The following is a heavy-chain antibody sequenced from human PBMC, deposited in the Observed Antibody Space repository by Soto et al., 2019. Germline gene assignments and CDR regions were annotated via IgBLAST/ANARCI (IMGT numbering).Heavy chain of an antibody. CDR2: IYYSGTT. J-gene: IGHJ6*02. Sequence: SETLSLTCTVSGGSISSYYWSWIRQPPGKGLEWIGYIYYSGTTNYNPSLKSRVTISVDRSKNQFSLKLSSVTAADTAVYYCAGSGYYQNSGMDVWGQGSSVTGSS. CDR1: GGSISSYY. D-gene: IGHD3-22*01. V-gene: IGHV4-59*12. CDR3: AGSGYYQNSGMDV.